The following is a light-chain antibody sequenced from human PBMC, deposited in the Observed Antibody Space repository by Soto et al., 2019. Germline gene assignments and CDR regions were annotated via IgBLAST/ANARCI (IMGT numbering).Light chain of an antibody. Sequence: QSVLTQPPSVSGAPGQRVTISCTGSSSNIGAGYDVHWYQQLPGTAPKLLIYANSNRPSGVPGRFSGSKSGTSASLAITGLQAEDEADYYCAAWDDTLSGPVYVFGTGTKVTVL. CDR3: AAWDDTLSGPVYV. CDR1: SSNIGAGYD. CDR2: ANS. V-gene: IGLV1-40*01. J-gene: IGLJ1*01.